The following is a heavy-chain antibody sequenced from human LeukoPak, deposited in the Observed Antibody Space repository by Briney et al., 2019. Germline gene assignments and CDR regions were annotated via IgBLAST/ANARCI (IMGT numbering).Heavy chain of an antibody. CDR2: TYYRSKWYN. V-gene: IGHV6-1*01. D-gene: IGHD2-15*01. CDR1: GDSVSSNSGA. CDR3: AISREFRFDP. J-gene: IGHJ5*02. Sequence: SQTLSLTCGISGDSVSSNSGAWNWIRQSPSRGLEWLGRTYYRSKWYNDYAVSVKSRITINPDTSKNQFSLQLNSVTPEDTAVYYCAISREFRFDPWGQGTLVTVSS.